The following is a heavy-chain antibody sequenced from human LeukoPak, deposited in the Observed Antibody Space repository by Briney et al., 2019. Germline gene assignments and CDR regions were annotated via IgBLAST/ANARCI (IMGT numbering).Heavy chain of an antibody. D-gene: IGHD4-23*01. CDR3: ARMARDYGGNLYYFDY. J-gene: IGHJ4*02. CDR2: ISYDGSNK. V-gene: IGHV3-30-3*01. Sequence: GGSLRLSCAASGFTFNSYPMHWVRQAPGKGLEWVAVISYDGSNKYYADSMKGRFTISRDNSKNTLYLQMNSLRAEDTAVYYCARMARDYGGNLYYFDYWGQGTLVTVSS. CDR1: GFTFNSYP.